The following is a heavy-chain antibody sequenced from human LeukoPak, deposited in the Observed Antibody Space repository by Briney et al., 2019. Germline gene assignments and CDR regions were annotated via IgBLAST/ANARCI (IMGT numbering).Heavy chain of an antibody. CDR1: GGSFSGSY. CDR3: ARDRLATVTALDS. Sequence: PSQTLSLTCAVYGGSFSGSYWSWISQPPGKGLEWNGEINHSRNTNYNPSLKSRVTISVDTSNNQFSLKLNSVTAADTAVYYCARDRLATVTALDSWGQGTLVTVSS. CDR2: INHSRNT. D-gene: IGHD4-17*01. J-gene: IGHJ4*02. V-gene: IGHV4-34*01.